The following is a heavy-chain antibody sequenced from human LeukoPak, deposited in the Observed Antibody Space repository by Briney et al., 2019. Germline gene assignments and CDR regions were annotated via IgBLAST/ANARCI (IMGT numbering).Heavy chain of an antibody. D-gene: IGHD3-22*01. Sequence: ASVKVSCKASGYALTGDYFHWVRQAPGQGLEWMGWINPNIGDTNYAEKFQGRVTLTRDTSINIAYMELSRLTSDDTAVYYCARSSGFFYYFDYWGQGTLVTVSS. CDR3: ARSSGFFYYFDY. J-gene: IGHJ4*02. CDR1: GYALTGDY. CDR2: INPNIGDT. V-gene: IGHV1-2*02.